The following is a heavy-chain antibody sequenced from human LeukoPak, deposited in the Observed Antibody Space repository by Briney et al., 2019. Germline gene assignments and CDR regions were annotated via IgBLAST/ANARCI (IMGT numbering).Heavy chain of an antibody. J-gene: IGHJ4*02. D-gene: IGHD1-14*01. CDR1: GGSISTYY. CDR2: IYYSGST. CDR3: AKEGPEGRYYFEY. Sequence: SETLSLTCTVSGGSISTYYWSWIRQPPGKGLEWIGYIYYSGSTNYNPSLKSRVTISVDTSKNQLSLKLNSVTAADTAVYYCAKEGPEGRYYFEYWGQGPLVTVSS. V-gene: IGHV4-59*01.